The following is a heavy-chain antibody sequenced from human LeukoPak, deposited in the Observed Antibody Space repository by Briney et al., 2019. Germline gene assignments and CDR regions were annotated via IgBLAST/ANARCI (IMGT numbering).Heavy chain of an antibody. J-gene: IGHJ4*02. D-gene: IGHD3-3*01. CDR2: INHSGST. CDR3: ARGRYYDFWSGPFDY. Sequence: SETLSLTCAVYGGSFSGYYWSWIRQPPGKGLEWIGEINHSGSTNYNPSLKSRVTISVDTSKNQFSLKLSSVTAEDPAVYYCARGRYYDFWSGPFDYWGQGTLVPVSS. CDR1: GGSFSGYY. V-gene: IGHV4-34*01.